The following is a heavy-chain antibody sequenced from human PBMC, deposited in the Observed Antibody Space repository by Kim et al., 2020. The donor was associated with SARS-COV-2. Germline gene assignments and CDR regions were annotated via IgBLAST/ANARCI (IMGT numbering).Heavy chain of an antibody. Sequence: GGSLRLSCAASGFTFSSYGMHWVRQAPGKGLEWVAVISYDGSNKYYADSVKGRFTISRDNSKNTLYLQMNSLRAEDTAVYYCAKDEGYGSELGVDYWGQG. V-gene: IGHV3-30*18. CDR2: ISYDGSNK. J-gene: IGHJ4*02. CDR3: AKDEGYGSELGVDY. D-gene: IGHD3-10*01. CDR1: GFTFSSYG.